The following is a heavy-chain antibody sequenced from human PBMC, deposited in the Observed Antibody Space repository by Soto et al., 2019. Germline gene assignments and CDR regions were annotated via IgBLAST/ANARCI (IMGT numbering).Heavy chain of an antibody. D-gene: IGHD3-16*01. J-gene: IGHJ4*02. Sequence: QLQLQESGPSLVKPSETLSLTCTVSGASMRSDTLYWGWLRQPPGKGLEWIGSIQNSGRTSYNPSLKGRVPRSGVTSRSPFSLYVSPVTAADTAVYDCVRGARRDYVWGGIAYWGQEILVSVFS. CDR1: GASMRSDTLY. CDR3: VRGARRDYVWGGIAY. CDR2: IQNSGRT. V-gene: IGHV4-39*01.